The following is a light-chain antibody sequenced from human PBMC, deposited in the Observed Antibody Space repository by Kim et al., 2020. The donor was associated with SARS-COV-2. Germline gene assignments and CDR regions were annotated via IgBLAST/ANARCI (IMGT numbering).Light chain of an antibody. CDR2: DVS. Sequence: ASVRDRVTITCRASQDIGTSLTWFQQKPGKAPKSLIYDVSTLQSGVPSKFGGSGSGTEFTLTINSLQPEDFATYYCQHYKTYPFTFGQGTKVDIK. V-gene: IGKV1-16*02. CDR1: QDIGTS. CDR3: QHYKTYPFT. J-gene: IGKJ1*01.